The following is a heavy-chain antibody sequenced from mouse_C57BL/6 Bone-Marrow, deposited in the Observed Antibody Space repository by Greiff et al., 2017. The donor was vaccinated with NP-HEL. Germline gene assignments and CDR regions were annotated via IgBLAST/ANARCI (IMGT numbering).Heavy chain of an antibody. Sequence: QVQLKQSGTELVKPGASVKLSCKASGYTFTSYWMHWVKQRPGQGLEWIGNINPSNGGTNYNEKFKSKATLTVDKSSSTAYMQLSSLTSEDSAVYYCARGDYYGSSYWWYFDVWGTGTTVTVSS. J-gene: IGHJ1*03. CDR1: GYTFTSYW. V-gene: IGHV1-53*01. D-gene: IGHD1-1*01. CDR2: INPSNGGT. CDR3: ARGDYYGSSYWWYFDV.